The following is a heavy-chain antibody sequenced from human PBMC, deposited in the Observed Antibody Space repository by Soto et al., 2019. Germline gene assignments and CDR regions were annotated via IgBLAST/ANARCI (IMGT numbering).Heavy chain of an antibody. Sequence: TCAVSGGSFTSNNWWTWVRQAPGQGLEWMGWISTYNGNTNTYHKKRFQGRFTMTSDSASNTAYMELRSLTPDDTAVYYCARGGQKNVYTSIGPWGQGILVTVSS. D-gene: IGHD1-1*01. CDR3: ARGGQKNVYTSIGP. CDR1: GGSFTSNNW. CDR2: ISTYNGNT. V-gene: IGHV1-18*01. J-gene: IGHJ5*02.